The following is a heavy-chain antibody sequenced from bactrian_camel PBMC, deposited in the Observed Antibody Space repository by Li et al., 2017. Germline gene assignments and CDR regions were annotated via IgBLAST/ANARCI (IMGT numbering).Heavy chain of an antibody. V-gene: IGHV3S40*01. Sequence: VQLVESGGGLVRPGGSLIASCIASGFTFSRYDMHWVRQAPGKGLEWVSFVKSGGGSTDYANSVKGRVTITQNNTNNTVYLQMNSLKPEDTAMYYRATGWGDIIRVGPCFRYWAQGTQVTVS. J-gene: IGHJ6*01. D-gene: IGHD5*01. CDR3: ATGWGDIIRVGPCFRY. CDR2: VKSGGGST. CDR1: GFTFSRYD.